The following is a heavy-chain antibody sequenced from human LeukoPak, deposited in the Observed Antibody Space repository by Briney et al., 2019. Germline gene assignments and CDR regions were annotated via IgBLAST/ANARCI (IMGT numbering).Heavy chain of an antibody. CDR1: GITVSSKN. V-gene: IGHV3-66*02. J-gene: IGHJ3*02. Sequence: GRSLRLSCAAPGITVSSKNMNWVRQAPGKGLQWVSLIYSGGSTNYADSVKGRFTISRDNSKNTLYLQMNSLRTEDTAVYYCARTGDGYNLDVFDIWGHGTMVTVSS. CDR2: IYSGGST. CDR3: ARTGDGYNLDVFDI. D-gene: IGHD5-24*01.